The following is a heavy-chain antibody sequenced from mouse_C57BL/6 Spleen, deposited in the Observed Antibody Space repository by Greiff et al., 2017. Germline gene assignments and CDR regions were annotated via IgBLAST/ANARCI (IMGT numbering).Heavy chain of an antibody. CDR1: GYTFTDYY. CDR2: INPNNGGT. Sequence: VQLQQSGPELVKPGASVKISCKASGYTFTDYYMNWVKQSHGKSLEWIGDINPNNGGTSYNQKFKGKATLTVDKSSSTAYMELRSLTSEDSAVYYCARGGGYFYWYFDVWGTGTTVTVSS. J-gene: IGHJ1*03. V-gene: IGHV1-26*01. D-gene: IGHD2-3*01. CDR3: ARGGGYFYWYFDV.